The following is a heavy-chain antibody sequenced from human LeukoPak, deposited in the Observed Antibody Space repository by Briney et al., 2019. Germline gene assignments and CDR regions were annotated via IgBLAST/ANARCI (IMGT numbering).Heavy chain of an antibody. V-gene: IGHV4-61*02. CDR2: IYTSGST. CDR3: ARTRLYMSSSGFFDY. J-gene: IGHJ4*02. D-gene: IGHD6-6*01. Sequence: SETLSLTCTVSGGSISSGSYYWSWIRQPAGRGLEWIGRIYTSGSTNYNPSLKSRVTISVDTSKNQFSLELSSATAADTAVYYCARTRLYMSSSGFFDYWGRGTLVTVSS. CDR1: GGSISSGSYY.